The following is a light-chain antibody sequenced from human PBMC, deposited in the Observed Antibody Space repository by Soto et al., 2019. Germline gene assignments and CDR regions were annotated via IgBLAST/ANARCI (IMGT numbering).Light chain of an antibody. CDR2: RAY. J-gene: IGKJ1*01. Sequence: DIQMTQSPSTLSASVGDRVTITCRASQSINNWLAWYQQKPGKAPKLLIYRAYSLENGVPSRFSGRGSGTEFIFTITSLQPDDFATYYCHQYSSASTFGQGTKVEI. V-gene: IGKV1-5*03. CDR3: HQYSSAST. CDR1: QSINNW.